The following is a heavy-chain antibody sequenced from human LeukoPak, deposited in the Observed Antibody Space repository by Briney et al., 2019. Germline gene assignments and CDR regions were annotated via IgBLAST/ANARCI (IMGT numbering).Heavy chain of an antibody. CDR3: ARGGYAPDY. D-gene: IGHD5-18*01. CDR1: GFTFSTYW. J-gene: IGHJ4*02. Sequence: GGSLRLSCAAPGFTFSTYWVTWVRQAPGKGLEWVASVNQDGSEKYYMDSVKGRFTISRDNAKNSLYLQMNSLRAEDTAVLYCARGGYAPDYWGQGTLVTVS. CDR2: VNQDGSEK. V-gene: IGHV3-7*01.